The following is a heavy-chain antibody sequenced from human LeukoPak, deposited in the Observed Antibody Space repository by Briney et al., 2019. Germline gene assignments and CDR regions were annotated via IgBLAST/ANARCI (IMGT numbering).Heavy chain of an antibody. Sequence: SETLSLTCTVSGGSISSYYWSWIRQPAGKGLEWIGRIYTSGSTNYNPSLKSRVTMSVDTSKNQFSLKLSSVTAADTAVYYCARDRDYDILTGYPNLFDYWGQGTLVTVSS. CDR3: ARDRDYDILTGYPNLFDY. D-gene: IGHD3-9*01. J-gene: IGHJ4*02. V-gene: IGHV4-4*07. CDR2: IYTSGST. CDR1: GGSISSYY.